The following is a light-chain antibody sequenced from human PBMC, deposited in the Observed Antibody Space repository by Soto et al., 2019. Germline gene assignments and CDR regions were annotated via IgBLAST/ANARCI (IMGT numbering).Light chain of an antibody. Sequence: EIVMTQSPATLSVSPGERATLSCRASQRVSSRVAWYQQKPGQAPRLLIHDASTMATGIPARFSGSESGTEFTLTISSLQSEDFAVYYCQQYNKWPTFGQGTKVEIK. CDR2: DAS. CDR1: QRVSSR. CDR3: QQYNKWPT. J-gene: IGKJ1*01. V-gene: IGKV3-15*01.